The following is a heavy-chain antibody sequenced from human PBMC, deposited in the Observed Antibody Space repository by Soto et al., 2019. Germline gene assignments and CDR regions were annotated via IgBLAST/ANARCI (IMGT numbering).Heavy chain of an antibody. CDR3: AMSNSPAV. CDR2: ISAGGSST. V-gene: IGHV3-23*01. D-gene: IGHD5-18*01. J-gene: IGHJ6*02. CDR1: GFTFSTSA. Sequence: HPGGSLRLSCAASGFTFSTSAMTWVRQAPGQGPEWVSGISAGGSSTYYADSVKGRFTISRDISKNTLFLQRDSLRVDDTATYYCAMSNSPAVWGQGTTVTVSS.